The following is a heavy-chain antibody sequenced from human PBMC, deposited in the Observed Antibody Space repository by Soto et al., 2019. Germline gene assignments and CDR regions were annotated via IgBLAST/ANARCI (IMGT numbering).Heavy chain of an antibody. CDR2: ISSSGDYL. CDR3: VRGGGGGLFDP. V-gene: IGHV3-21*01. CDR1: GFTFRRNN. D-gene: IGHD2-15*01. J-gene: IGHJ5*02. Sequence: GGSLRLSCAASGFTFRRNNMNWVRQAPGKGLEWVASISSSGDYLYYADSVKGRFTISRDNAKRSLYLQMMSLTAEDTAIYYCVRGGGGGLFDPWGEGTMVTVS.